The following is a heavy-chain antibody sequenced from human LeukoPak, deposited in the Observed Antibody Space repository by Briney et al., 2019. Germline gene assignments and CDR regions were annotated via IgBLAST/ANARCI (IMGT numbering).Heavy chain of an antibody. D-gene: IGHD3-3*01. Sequence: GGSLRLSCEVSGFPVRSRYMTWVRQPPGKGLECVAVIYSGGTTYRIDSVKGRLTISRDISKSTMYLEMNNLRVEDTATYYCASLEGGPSDGRWGQGTLVIVSS. J-gene: IGHJ4*02. CDR3: ASLEGGPSDGR. V-gene: IGHV3-53*01. CDR2: IYSGGTT. CDR1: GFPVRSRY.